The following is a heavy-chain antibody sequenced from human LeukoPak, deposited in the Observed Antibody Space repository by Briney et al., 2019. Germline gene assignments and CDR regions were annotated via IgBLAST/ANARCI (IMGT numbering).Heavy chain of an antibody. CDR1: GFTFSSYG. J-gene: IGHJ4*02. CDR2: IRYDGSNK. Sequence: HPGGSLRLSCAASGFTFSSYGMHWVRQAPGKGLEWVAFIRYDGSNKYYADSVKGRFTISRDNSKNTLYLQMNSLRAEDTAVYYCAKEPWWELSYFDYWGQGTLVTVSS. V-gene: IGHV3-30*02. CDR3: AKEPWWELSYFDY. D-gene: IGHD1-26*01.